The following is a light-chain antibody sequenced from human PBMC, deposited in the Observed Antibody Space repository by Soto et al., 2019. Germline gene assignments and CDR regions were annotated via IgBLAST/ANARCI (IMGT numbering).Light chain of an antibody. Sequence: QSALTQPASVSGSPGQSITISCTGTSSDVGSYNLVSWYQQHPGKAPKLMIYEVSKRPSGVSNSFSGSKSGNTASLTISGLQAEDEADYYCCSYAGSSYVFGTGTKLTVL. CDR1: SSDVGSYNL. CDR2: EVS. J-gene: IGLJ1*01. CDR3: CSYAGSSYV. V-gene: IGLV2-23*02.